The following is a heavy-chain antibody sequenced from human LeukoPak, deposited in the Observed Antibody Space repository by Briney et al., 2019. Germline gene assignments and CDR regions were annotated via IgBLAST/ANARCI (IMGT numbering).Heavy chain of an antibody. CDR3: ARANGWTDVHGYSHGFDY. J-gene: IGHJ4*02. D-gene: IGHD5-18*01. CDR2: IYYSGST. V-gene: IGHV4-59*01. CDR1: GGSISSYY. Sequence: SETLSLTCSVSGGSISSYYWSWIRQPPGKGLEWIGYIYYSGSTNYNPSLKSRVTISVDTSKNQFSLKLSSVTAADTAVYYCARANGWTDVHGYSHGFDYWGQGTLVTVSS.